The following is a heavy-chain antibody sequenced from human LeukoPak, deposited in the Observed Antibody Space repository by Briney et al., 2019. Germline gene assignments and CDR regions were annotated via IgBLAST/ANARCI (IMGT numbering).Heavy chain of an antibody. D-gene: IGHD3-16*02. Sequence: PSETLSLTCTVSGGSISNKYWSWIRQPPGKGLEWIGYIYYSGSTNYNPSLKSRVTILVDTSKNQFSLKLSSVTAADTAVYYCASIVYYYYYYMDVWGKGTTVTVSS. CDR1: GGSISNKY. CDR3: ASIVYYYYYYMDV. V-gene: IGHV4-59*12. J-gene: IGHJ6*03. CDR2: IYYSGST.